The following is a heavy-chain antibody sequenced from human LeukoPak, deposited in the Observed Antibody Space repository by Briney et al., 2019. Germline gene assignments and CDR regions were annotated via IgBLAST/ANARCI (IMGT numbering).Heavy chain of an antibody. J-gene: IGHJ4*02. CDR2: INHSGST. CDR1: GGSISSGGYY. V-gene: IGHV4-30-2*01. CDR3: ARGETAMAYFDF. Sequence: SQTLSLTCIVSGGSISSGGYYWSWIRQPPGQDLEWIGSINHSGSTYYNPSLKSRVTMSLDRSKNQFSLKLTSVTAADTAVYYCARGETAMAYFDFWGQGILVTVSS. D-gene: IGHD5-18*01.